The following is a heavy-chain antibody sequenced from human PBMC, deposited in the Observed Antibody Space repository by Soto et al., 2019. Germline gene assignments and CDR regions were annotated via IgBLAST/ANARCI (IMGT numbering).Heavy chain of an antibody. Sequence: QVHLVQSGGELKRPGASVKVSCRALGSTFPKIGITWVRQAPGQGLEWRGWISNYNGDTNYAQKFQDRVTVTTDTSTSTAYLELRSLRSDDTAVIYCARASRGDYCTGGGCYSDYWGQGTLVTVSS. J-gene: IGHJ4*02. CDR1: GSTFPKIG. CDR3: ARASRGDYCTGGGCYSDY. V-gene: IGHV1-18*01. CDR2: ISNYNGDT. D-gene: IGHD2-8*02.